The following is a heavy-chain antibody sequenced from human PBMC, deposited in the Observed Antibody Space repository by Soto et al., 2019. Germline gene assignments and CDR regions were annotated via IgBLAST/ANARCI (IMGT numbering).Heavy chain of an antibody. Sequence: SETLSLTCAASGGSITSSSYYWGWIRQPPGKGLEWIGSIYYSGSTYYNPSLKSRVTISVDTSKNQFSLKLSSVTAADTAVYYCATQEVGGSYVYTFDPWGQGTLVIVSS. V-gene: IGHV4-39*01. CDR2: IYYSGST. J-gene: IGHJ5*02. D-gene: IGHD1-26*01. CDR3: ATQEVGGSYVYTFDP. CDR1: GGSITSSSYY.